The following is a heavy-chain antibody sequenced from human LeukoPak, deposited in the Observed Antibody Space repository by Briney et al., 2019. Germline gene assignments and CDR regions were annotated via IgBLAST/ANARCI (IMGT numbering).Heavy chain of an antibody. J-gene: IGHJ5*02. CDR3: AREVGS. V-gene: IGHV3-66*01. CDR2: IYASGNS. Sequence: GGSLRPSCAASGFTFSTYAMSWVRQAPGKGLKWLSVIYASGNSYYDDSVRGRFSVSRDDSKNTVYLQMSTLRVEDTGVYYCAREVGSWGQGTQVTVSS. CDR1: GFTFSTYA. D-gene: IGHD1-26*01.